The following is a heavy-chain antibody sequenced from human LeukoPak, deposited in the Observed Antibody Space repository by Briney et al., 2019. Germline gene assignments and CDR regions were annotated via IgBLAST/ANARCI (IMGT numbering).Heavy chain of an antibody. CDR1: GFTVSSNY. CDR2: IYSGGST. D-gene: IGHD2-15*01. CDR3: AKYIDPTRYCSGGSCYSARKQQYYYYYYGMDV. J-gene: IGHJ6*02. Sequence: GGSLRLSCAASGFTVSSNYMSWVRHTPGKGLEWVSLIYSGGSTYYADSVKGRFTISRDNSKNTLYLQMNSLRAEDTAVYYCAKYIDPTRYCSGGSCYSARKQQYYYYYYGMDVWGQGTTVTVSS. V-gene: IGHV3-66*01.